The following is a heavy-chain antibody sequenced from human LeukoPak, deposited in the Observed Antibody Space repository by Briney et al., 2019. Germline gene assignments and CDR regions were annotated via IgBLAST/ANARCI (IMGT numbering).Heavy chain of an antibody. CDR2: ISGSGVTT. Sequence: GGSLRLSCAASGFTFISYWMGWVRQAPGKGLEWVSAISGSGVTTHYAGSVKGRFSISRDNSKNTLYLQMNSLRAEDTALYYCAKKVVVGATSPYSDFQDWGQGTLVTVSS. CDR3: AKKVVVGATSPYSDFQD. J-gene: IGHJ1*01. D-gene: IGHD1-26*01. CDR1: GFTFISYW. V-gene: IGHV3-23*01.